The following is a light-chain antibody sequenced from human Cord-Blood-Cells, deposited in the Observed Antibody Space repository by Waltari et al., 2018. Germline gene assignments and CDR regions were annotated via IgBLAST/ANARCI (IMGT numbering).Light chain of an antibody. J-gene: IGLJ3*02. CDR1: SSDVGGYNY. Sequence: QSALTQPASVSGSPGQSITISCTGTSSDVGGYNYVSWYQQHPGKAPKLMIYDVINRPAGISNRFSGSNSGTTASLTISGLQAEDEADYYCSSYTSSSTLVFGGGTKLTVL. CDR2: DVI. V-gene: IGLV2-14*01. CDR3: SSYTSSSTLV.